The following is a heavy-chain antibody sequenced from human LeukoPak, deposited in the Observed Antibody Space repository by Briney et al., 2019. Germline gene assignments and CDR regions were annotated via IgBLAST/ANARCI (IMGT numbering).Heavy chain of an antibody. CDR2: IIPIFGTA. D-gene: IGHD3-10*01. CDR3: ARDASSSQYYGSGSYRY. CDR1: GGTFSSYA. J-gene: IGHJ4*02. V-gene: IGHV1-69*05. Sequence: SVKVSCKASGGTFSSYAISWVRQAPGQGLEWMGGIIPIFGTANYAQKFQGRVTITTDESTSTAYMELGSLRSEDTAVYYCARDASSSQYYGSGSYRYWGQGTLVTVSS.